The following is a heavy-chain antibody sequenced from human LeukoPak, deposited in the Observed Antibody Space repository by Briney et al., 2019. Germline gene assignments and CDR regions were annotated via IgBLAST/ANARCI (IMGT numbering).Heavy chain of an antibody. V-gene: IGHV3-53*01. Sequence: GGSLRLSCAASGFSVSSNYMNWVRQTPGKGLEWVSIIHSSGSTFYADSVKGRFTVSRDNAKNTLYLQMNSLRVEDTAVYYCVRLLDVDYWGQGTLVTVSS. CDR1: GFSVSSNY. D-gene: IGHD3-3*01. CDR2: IHSSGST. J-gene: IGHJ4*02. CDR3: VRLLDVDY.